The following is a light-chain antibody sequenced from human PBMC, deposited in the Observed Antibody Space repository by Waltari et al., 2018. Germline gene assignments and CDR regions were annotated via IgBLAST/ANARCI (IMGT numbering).Light chain of an antibody. J-gene: IGKJ2*01. CDR2: WAS. CDR1: QSVLYSSNNKNY. V-gene: IGKV4-1*01. CDR3: QQYYSTPQT. Sequence: DIVMTQSPDSLAASLGERATINCKSTQSVLYSSNNKNYLGWYQQKPRQPPKLLIYWASTRESGVPDRFSGSGSGTDFTLTISSLQAEDVAVYYCQQYYSTPQTFGQGTKLEIK.